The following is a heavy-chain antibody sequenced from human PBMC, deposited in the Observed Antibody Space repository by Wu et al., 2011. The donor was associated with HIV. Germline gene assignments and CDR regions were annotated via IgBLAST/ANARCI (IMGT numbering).Heavy chain of an antibody. V-gene: IGHV1-18*01. CDR1: GRGFPTSI. CDR2: INGYNGNS. Sequence: QVQLVQSGAEVKKPGASVRVSCKASGRGFPTSIVTWVRQAPGQGLEWLGWINGYNGNSGYRQNFQDRVSMSTDSATTTAYMELRSLKSDDTAVYYCASVRCHVDHCYFPLLGTAFDIWGQGTMVTVSS. J-gene: IGHJ3*02. D-gene: IGHD2-15*01. CDR3: ASVRCHVDHCYFPLLGTAFDI.